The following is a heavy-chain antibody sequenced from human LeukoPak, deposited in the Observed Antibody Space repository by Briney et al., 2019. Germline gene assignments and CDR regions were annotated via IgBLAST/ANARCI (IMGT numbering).Heavy chain of an antibody. CDR2: ISSSGSTI. CDR1: GFTFSDYY. CDR3: ARDPGSSSWYVEYFQH. D-gene: IGHD6-13*01. V-gene: IGHV3-11*04. Sequence: GGSLRLSCAASGFTFSDYYMSWIRQAPGKGLEWVSYISSSGSTIYYADSVKGRFTISRDNAKNSLYLQMNSLRAEDTAVYYCARDPGSSSWYVEYFQHWGQGTLVTVSS. J-gene: IGHJ1*01.